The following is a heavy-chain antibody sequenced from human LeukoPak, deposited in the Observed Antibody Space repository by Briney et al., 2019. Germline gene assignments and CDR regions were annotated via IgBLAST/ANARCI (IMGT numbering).Heavy chain of an antibody. CDR1: GGSFSGYY. Sequence: SETLSLTCAVYGGSFSGYYWSWIRQPPGKGLEWIGEINHSGSTNYNPSLKSRVTISVDTSKNQFSLKLSSVTAADTAVYYCARDSGSSGRVFFDYWGQGTLVTVSS. J-gene: IGHJ4*02. CDR2: INHSGST. CDR3: ARDSGSSGRVFFDY. V-gene: IGHV4-34*01. D-gene: IGHD1-26*01.